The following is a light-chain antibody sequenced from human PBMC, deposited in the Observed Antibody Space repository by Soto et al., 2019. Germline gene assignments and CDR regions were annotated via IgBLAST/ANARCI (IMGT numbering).Light chain of an antibody. CDR2: DAS. CDR3: QHRSNWPLT. CDR1: QSVSSY. J-gene: IGKJ4*01. V-gene: IGKV3-11*01. Sequence: EIVLAQSPATPSLSPGERATLSCRASQSVSSYLAWYQQKPGQAPRLLIYDASNRATGIPARFSGSGSETDFTLTISSLEPEDFAVYYCQHRSNWPLTFGGGTKVDIK.